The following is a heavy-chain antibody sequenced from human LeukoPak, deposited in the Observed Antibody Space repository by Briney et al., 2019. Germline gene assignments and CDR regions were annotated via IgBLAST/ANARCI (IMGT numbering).Heavy chain of an antibody. V-gene: IGHV4-59*08. CDR2: IYYSGST. J-gene: IGHJ4*02. Sequence: SETLSLTCTVSGGSISSYYWSWIRQPPGKRLEWIGYIYYSGSTNYNPSLKSRVTLSVDTSKNQFSLKLSSVTAADTAVYYCARSRNYYDTSGYYSFDYWGQGTLVTVSS. CDR3: ARSRNYYDTSGYYSFDY. CDR1: GGSISSYY. D-gene: IGHD3-22*01.